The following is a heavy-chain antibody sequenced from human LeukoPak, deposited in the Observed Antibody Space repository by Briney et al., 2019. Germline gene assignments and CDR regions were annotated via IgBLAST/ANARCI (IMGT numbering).Heavy chain of an antibody. CDR1: GFTFSSYN. V-gene: IGHV3-21*01. CDR3: AREIRGYSYGSMDAFDI. CDR2: ISSSSSYI. Sequence: GGSLRLSCAASGFTFSSYNMNWVRQAPGKGLEWVSSISSSSSYIYYADSVKGRFTISRDNSKTTLYLQMNSLRAEDTAVYYCAREIRGYSYGSMDAFDIWGQGTMVTVSS. J-gene: IGHJ3*02. D-gene: IGHD5-18*01.